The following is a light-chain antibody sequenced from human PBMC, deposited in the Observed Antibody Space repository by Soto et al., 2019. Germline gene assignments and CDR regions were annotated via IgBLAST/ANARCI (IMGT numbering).Light chain of an antibody. Sequence: QSALTQPASVSGSPGQSITISCTGTSSDVGGYNYVSWYQQHPGKAPKLMIYDVSVRPSGVSNRFSGSKSGNTASLTISGLQAEDEADNYCSSYTSSSTLYVFGIGTKLTVL. V-gene: IGLV2-14*01. CDR1: SSDVGGYNY. CDR2: DVS. J-gene: IGLJ1*01. CDR3: SSYTSSSTLYV.